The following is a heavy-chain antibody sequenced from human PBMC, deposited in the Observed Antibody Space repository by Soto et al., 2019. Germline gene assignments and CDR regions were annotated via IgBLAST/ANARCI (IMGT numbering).Heavy chain of an antibody. CDR3: ARDSSGWRTWFDP. CDR2: INPNSGGT. CDR1: GYTFPDYY. J-gene: IGHJ5*02. D-gene: IGHD6-19*01. Sequence: QVQLVQSGAEVKKPGASVKVSCKASGYTFPDYYMHWVRQAPGQGLEWMGWINPNSGGTNYAQKFQGRVTMTRDTSISTADMELSSLRSEDTAVYYCARDSSGWRTWFDPWGQGTLVTVSS. V-gene: IGHV1-2*02.